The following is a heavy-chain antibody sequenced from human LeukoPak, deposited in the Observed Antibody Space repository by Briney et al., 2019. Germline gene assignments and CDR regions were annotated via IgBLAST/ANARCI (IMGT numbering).Heavy chain of an antibody. Sequence: SQTLSLTRTVSGGSLCVGIDYWGWARQPPGGGLEWIGYIYYSGSTNYNASLKSRVTISVDTSKNQFSLKLSSVTAADTAVYYCARDGSYGMDVWGQGTTVTVSS. CDR1: GGSLCVGIDY. CDR3: ARDGSYGMDV. J-gene: IGHJ6*02. V-gene: IGHV4-61*01. D-gene: IGHD6-19*01. CDR2: IYYSGST.